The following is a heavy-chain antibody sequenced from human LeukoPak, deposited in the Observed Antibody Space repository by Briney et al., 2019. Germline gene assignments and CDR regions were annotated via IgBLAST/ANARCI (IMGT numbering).Heavy chain of an antibody. Sequence: SQTLSLTCAISGDSVSSNSAVWNWIRQSPSRGLEWLGRTYYRSKWYNDYAVSVKSRISINPDTSKNQFSPQLNSVTPEDTAVYYCARKAAAGWVEDWGQGTLVTVSS. D-gene: IGHD6-13*01. V-gene: IGHV6-1*01. CDR2: TYYRSKWYN. J-gene: IGHJ4*02. CDR1: GDSVSSNSAV. CDR3: ARKAAAGWVED.